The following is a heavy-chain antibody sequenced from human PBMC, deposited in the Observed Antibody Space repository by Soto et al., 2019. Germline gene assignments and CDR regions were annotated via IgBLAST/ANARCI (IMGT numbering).Heavy chain of an antibody. Sequence: QVQLVQSVAEVKKPGSSVKVSCKASGGTFSSYAISWVRQAPGQGLEWMGGIIPIFCTANYAHKFQGRVTITADESTSTAYMELSSLRSEDTAVYYCASMGIAVAGTNWGQGTLVTVSS. CDR1: GGTFSSYA. CDR3: ASMGIAVAGTN. D-gene: IGHD6-19*01. J-gene: IGHJ4*02. CDR2: IIPIFCTA. V-gene: IGHV1-69*12.